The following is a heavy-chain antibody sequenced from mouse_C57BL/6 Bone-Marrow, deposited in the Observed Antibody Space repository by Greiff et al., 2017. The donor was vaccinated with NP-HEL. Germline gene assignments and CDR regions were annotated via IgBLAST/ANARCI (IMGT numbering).Heavy chain of an antibody. CDR2: IYPGSGST. Sequence: QVQLQQPGAELVKPGASVKMSCKASGYTFTSYWITWVKQRPGQGLEWIGDIYPGSGSTNYNEKFKSKATLTVDTPSSTAYMQLSSLTSEDSAVYYCAPYGSIFDYWGQGTTGTVSS. CDR3: APYGSIFDY. D-gene: IGHD1-1*01. CDR1: GYTFTSYW. J-gene: IGHJ2*01. V-gene: IGHV1-55*01.